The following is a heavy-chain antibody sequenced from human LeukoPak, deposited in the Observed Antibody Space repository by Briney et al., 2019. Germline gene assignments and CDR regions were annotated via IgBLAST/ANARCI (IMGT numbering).Heavy chain of an antibody. D-gene: IGHD6-19*01. Sequence: SQTLSLTCTVSGGSISSGSYYWSWIRQPAGKGLEWIGRIYTSGSTHYNPSLKSRVTISVDTSKNQFSLNLNSVTAADTAVYSCAGAVGSSESNWSGPWGPGTPATDSS. V-gene: IGHV4-61*02. CDR1: GGSISSGSYY. CDR2: IYTSGST. CDR3: AGAVGSSESNWSGP. J-gene: IGHJ5*02.